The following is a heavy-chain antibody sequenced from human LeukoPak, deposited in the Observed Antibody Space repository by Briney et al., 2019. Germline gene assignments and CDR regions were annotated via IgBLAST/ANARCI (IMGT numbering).Heavy chain of an antibody. CDR3: ARIGIQLWFSY. J-gene: IGHJ4*02. CDR1: GGSFSGYY. CDR2: INHSGST. V-gene: IGHV4-34*01. Sequence: SETLSLTCAVYGGSFSGYYWSWIRQPPGKGLEWIGEINHSGSTNYNPSLKSRVTISEDTSKNQFSLKLSSVTAADTAVYYCARIGIQLWFSYWGQGTLVTVSS. D-gene: IGHD5-18*01.